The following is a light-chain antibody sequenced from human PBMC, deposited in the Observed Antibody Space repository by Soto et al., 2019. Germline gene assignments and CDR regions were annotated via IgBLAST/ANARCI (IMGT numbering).Light chain of an antibody. CDR3: QQSYSTLRGT. Sequence: DIQMTQSPSSLSASVGDRVTITCRASQSSSSYLNWYQQKPGKAPKLLIYAASSLQSGVPSRFSGSGSGTDFTLTISSLQPEDFATYYCQQSYSTLRGTFGQGTEVEIK. V-gene: IGKV1-39*01. J-gene: IGKJ1*01. CDR1: QSSSSY. CDR2: AAS.